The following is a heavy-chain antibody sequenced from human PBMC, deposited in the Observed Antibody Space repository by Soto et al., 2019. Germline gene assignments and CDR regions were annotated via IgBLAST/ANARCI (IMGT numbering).Heavy chain of an antibody. J-gene: IGHJ3*02. CDR2: ISWNSGSI. CDR3: AKESESGAFDI. V-gene: IGHV3-9*01. Sequence: GGSLRLSCAASGFTFDDYAMHWVRQAPGKGLEWVSGISWNSGSIGYADSVKGRFTISRDNAKNSLYLQVNSLRAEDTALYYCAKESESGAFDIWGQGTMVTVSS. CDR1: GFTFDDYA.